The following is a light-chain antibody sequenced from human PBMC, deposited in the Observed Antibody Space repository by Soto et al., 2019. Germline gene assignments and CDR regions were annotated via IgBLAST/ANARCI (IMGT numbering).Light chain of an antibody. Sequence: EILMTQSPATLSVSPGERATLSCRASQTISSNLAWYQHKPGQAPRLLFYGASNRATGIHARFTGSGSGTEFTLTISSLQSEDFAVYSCQQYDNWTPTFGGGTK. CDR2: GAS. J-gene: IGKJ4*01. CDR3: QQYDNWTPT. CDR1: QTISSN. V-gene: IGKV3-15*01.